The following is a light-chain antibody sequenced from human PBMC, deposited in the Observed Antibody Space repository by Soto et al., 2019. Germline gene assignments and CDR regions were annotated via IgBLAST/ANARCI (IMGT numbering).Light chain of an antibody. Sequence: QSALTQPASVSGSPGQSITISCTGTSSDVGGYNYVSWYQQHPGKAPKLMIYDVSNRPSGVSNRFSGSKSGNTASLTISGLQAEDEADYYCSSSTSRSTLFGTGTKVTV. CDR3: SSSTSRSTL. CDR1: SSDVGGYNY. J-gene: IGLJ1*01. CDR2: DVS. V-gene: IGLV2-14*01.